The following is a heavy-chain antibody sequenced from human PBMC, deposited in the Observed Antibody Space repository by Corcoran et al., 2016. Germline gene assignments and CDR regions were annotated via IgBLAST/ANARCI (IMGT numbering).Heavy chain of an antibody. Sequence: QVQLQESGPGLVQPSETLSLTCTVSSYSISSGYYWGWIRQPPGKGLEWIGSFHHSGSNHYNPSLKSRVTISVDTSKNQFSLKLTSVTAADTAVYYGARDPTYDYVWGSYRYYGVDVWGRGTTVTVSS. V-gene: IGHV4-38-2*02. J-gene: IGHJ6*02. CDR1: SYSISSGYY. CDR3: ARDPTYDYVWGSYRYYGVDV. CDR2: FHHSGSN. D-gene: IGHD3-16*02.